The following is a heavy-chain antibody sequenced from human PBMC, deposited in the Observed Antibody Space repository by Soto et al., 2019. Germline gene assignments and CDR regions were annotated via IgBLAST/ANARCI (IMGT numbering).Heavy chain of an antibody. CDR3: ARGSGRRGIVDAFDI. CDR1: GGSISSGGYS. V-gene: IGHV4-30-2*01. Sequence: TSETLSLTCAVSGGSISSGGYSWSWIRQPPGKGLEWIGYIYHSGSTYYNPSLKSRVTISVDRSKNQFSLKLSSVTAADTAVYYCARGSGRRGIVDAFDIWGQGTMVTV. CDR2: IYHSGST. D-gene: IGHD6-25*01. J-gene: IGHJ3*02.